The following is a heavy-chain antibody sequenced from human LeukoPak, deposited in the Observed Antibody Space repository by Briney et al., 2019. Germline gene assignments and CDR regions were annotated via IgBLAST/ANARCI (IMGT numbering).Heavy chain of an antibody. CDR3: ARSGGYSSPQNY. Sequence: PSETLSLTCTVSVGSISSYYWSWIRQPPGKGLEWIGYIYYSGSTNYNPSLKSRVAISLDTSKSQFSLKLTSVTAADTAVYYCARSGGYSSPQNYWGQGTLVTVSS. J-gene: IGHJ4*02. V-gene: IGHV4-59*01. D-gene: IGHD6-19*01. CDR2: IYYSGST. CDR1: VGSISSYY.